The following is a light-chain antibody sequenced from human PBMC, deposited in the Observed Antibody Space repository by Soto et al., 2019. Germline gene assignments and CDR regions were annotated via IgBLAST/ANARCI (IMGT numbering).Light chain of an antibody. J-gene: IGKJ5*01. CDR2: GAS. Sequence: EIGMTHSPATLSVSPWEIATLSCRATQNIISNLAWYQQKPGQAPRLLIYGASTRATGAPARFSGSGSGTEFTLTISSLQSEDFEVYYCQQYNNWPITLGQGTRLEIK. CDR1: QNIISN. V-gene: IGKV3-15*01. CDR3: QQYNNWPIT.